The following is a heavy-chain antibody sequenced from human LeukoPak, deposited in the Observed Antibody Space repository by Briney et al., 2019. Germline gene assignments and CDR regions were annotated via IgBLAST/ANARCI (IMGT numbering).Heavy chain of an antibody. V-gene: IGHV3-7*03. CDR3: ARSLPYGTTWYGRSDF. CDR2: IRQDGDTK. D-gene: IGHD6-13*01. J-gene: IGHJ4*02. CDR1: GFTFSNAW. Sequence: GGSLRLSCAASGFTFSNAWMSWVRQAPGKGLEWVANIRQDGDTKYYVDSVKDRFTISRDNAMNSLYLQMNSLRAEDTAIYYCARSLPYGTTWYGRSDFWGQGTLVTVSS.